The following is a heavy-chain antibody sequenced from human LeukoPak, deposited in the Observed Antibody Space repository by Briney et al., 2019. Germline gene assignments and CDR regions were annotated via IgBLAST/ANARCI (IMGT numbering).Heavy chain of an antibody. J-gene: IGHJ4*02. CDR3: TQGGVGAHSI. Sequence: PGGSLRLSCGASGFPFNIYAMSCVRQAPGGGLEWVSTISADGTSTYYADSVKGRFTISRDNSKNTVYLQTNSLRAEDTAVYYCTQGGVGAHSIWGQGTLVTVSS. D-gene: IGHD3-3*01. V-gene: IGHV3-23*01. CDR2: ISADGTST. CDR1: GFPFNIYA.